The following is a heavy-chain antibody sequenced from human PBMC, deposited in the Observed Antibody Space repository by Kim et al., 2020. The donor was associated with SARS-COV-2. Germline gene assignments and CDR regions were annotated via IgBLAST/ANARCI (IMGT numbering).Heavy chain of an antibody. CDR2: ISMSSSSK. V-gene: IGHV3-48*04. CDR1: GFTFSAYN. J-gene: IGHJ5*02. D-gene: IGHD1-1*01. CDR3: ARGGATKREPPA. Sequence: GGSLRLSCAGSGFTFSAYNLNWVRQAPGKGLEWISSISMSSSSKYYADSVKGRFTVSRDNANNSLFLQMSSLRGEDTAVYYCARGGATKREPPAWGQGTL.